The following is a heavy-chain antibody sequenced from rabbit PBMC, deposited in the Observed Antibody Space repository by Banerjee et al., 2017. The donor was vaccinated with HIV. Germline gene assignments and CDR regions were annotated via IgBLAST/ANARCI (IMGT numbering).Heavy chain of an antibody. CDR1: GFTLSSYW. D-gene: IGHD7-1*01. V-gene: IGHV1S40*01. J-gene: IGHJ2*01. CDR3: AREQYAGYAGYGL. Sequence: QSLEESGGDLVKPGASLTLTCTASGFTLSSYWMYWVRQAPGKGLEWIGCIDGIGSGSTWYASWAKGRFTISKTSSTTVTLQMTSLTAADTATYFCAREQYAGYAGYGLWGPGTLVTVS. CDR2: IDGIGSGST.